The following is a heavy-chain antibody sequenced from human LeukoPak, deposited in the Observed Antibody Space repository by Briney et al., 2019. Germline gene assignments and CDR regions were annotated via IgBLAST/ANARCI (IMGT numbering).Heavy chain of an antibody. D-gene: IGHD2-2*01. CDR1: GYSISSGYY. CDR3: ARGPRTGYCSSTSCFMDY. Sequence: SETLSLTCAVSGYSISSGYYWSWIRQPPGKGLEWIGYIYYSGSTNYNPSLKSRVTISVDTSKNQFSLKLSSVTAADTAVYYCARGPRTGYCSSTSCFMDYWGQGTLVTVSS. V-gene: IGHV4-59*12. CDR2: IYYSGST. J-gene: IGHJ4*02.